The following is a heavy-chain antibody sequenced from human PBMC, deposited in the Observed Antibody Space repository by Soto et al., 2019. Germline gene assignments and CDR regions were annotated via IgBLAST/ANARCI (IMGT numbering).Heavy chain of an antibody. CDR1: GFSFRAYY. CDR2: KSSTSGFK. J-gene: IGHJ4*02. CDR3: ARRNPREFYFDY. Sequence: GGSLRPSCSASGFSFRAYYMSWIRQGPGKGLEWLSYKSSTSGFKIYAASGKGRSTIPRDNAETSLDLQMNSLGAEDTAVYSGARRNPREFYFDYWGQETLVTVSS. V-gene: IGHV3-11*06.